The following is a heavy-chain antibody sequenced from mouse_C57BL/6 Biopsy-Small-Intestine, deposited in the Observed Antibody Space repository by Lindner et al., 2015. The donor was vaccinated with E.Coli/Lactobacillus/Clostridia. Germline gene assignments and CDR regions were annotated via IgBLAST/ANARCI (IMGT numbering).Heavy chain of an antibody. Sequence: VQLQESGGDLVKPGGSLKLSCAASGFTFSSYGMSWVRQTPDKRLEWVATISKGGSYTYYPDSVKGRFTISRDNAKNTLYLQMSSLKSEDTAMFFCARLNWDYFDYWGQGTTLTVSS. CDR1: GFTFSSYG. CDR3: ARLNWDYFDY. J-gene: IGHJ2*01. CDR2: ISKGGSYT. V-gene: IGHV5-6*01.